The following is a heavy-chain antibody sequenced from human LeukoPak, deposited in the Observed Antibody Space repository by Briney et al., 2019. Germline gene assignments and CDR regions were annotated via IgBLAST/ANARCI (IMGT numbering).Heavy chain of an antibody. V-gene: IGHV3-7*01. CDR2: VKQDGSEK. D-gene: IGHD3-22*01. Sequence: GGSLRLSCAASGFTFNNYWMTWVRQAPGKGLEWVANVKQDGSEKFCVDSVKGRFTISRDNAMNSLYLQMNSLRAEDTAVYYCARPDHYYDSSGWRYWGQGTLVTVSS. CDR3: ARPDHYYDSSGWRY. J-gene: IGHJ4*02. CDR1: GFTFNNYW.